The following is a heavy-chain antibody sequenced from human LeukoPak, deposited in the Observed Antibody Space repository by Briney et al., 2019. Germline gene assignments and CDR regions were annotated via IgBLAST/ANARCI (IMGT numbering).Heavy chain of an antibody. D-gene: IGHD3-22*01. CDR2: ISYDGGNK. V-gene: IGHV3-30-3*01. Sequence: AGGSLRLSCAASGFTFSSYAMHWVRQAPGKGLEWVAVISYDGGNKYYADSVKGRFTISRDNSKNTLYLQMNSLRAEDTAVYYCARAGYYDSSGYFDYWGQGTLVTVSS. CDR3: ARAGYYDSSGYFDY. CDR1: GFTFSSYA. J-gene: IGHJ4*02.